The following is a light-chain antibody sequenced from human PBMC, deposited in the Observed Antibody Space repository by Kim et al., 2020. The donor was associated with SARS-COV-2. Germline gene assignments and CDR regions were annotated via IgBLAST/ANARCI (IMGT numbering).Light chain of an antibody. J-gene: IGLJ1*01. Sequence: SYELTQPPSVSVAPGQTARITCGGNNIGSKSVHWYQQKPGQAPVLVIYYDSDRPSGIPERFSGSNSGNTATLTISRVEAGDEADYYCQVWDSSSDNYVFGTGTKGTVL. CDR2: YDS. V-gene: IGLV3-21*04. CDR1: NIGSKS. CDR3: QVWDSSSDNYV.